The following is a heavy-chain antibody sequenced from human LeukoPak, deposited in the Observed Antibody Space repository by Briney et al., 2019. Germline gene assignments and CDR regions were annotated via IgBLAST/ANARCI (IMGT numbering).Heavy chain of an antibody. D-gene: IGHD3-10*01. CDR1: GFNFRSYW. CDR2: IKQDGSEK. V-gene: IGHV3-7*05. CDR3: VRDGMGVIKAFDI. J-gene: IGHJ3*02. Sequence: PGGSLRLSCVASGFNFRSYWMSXXXQAPGKGLXXXXXIKQDGSEKYYVDSVKGRFPISRDNAKNSLYLQMSSLRAEDTAVYYCVRDGMGVIKAFDIWGQGTMVTVSS.